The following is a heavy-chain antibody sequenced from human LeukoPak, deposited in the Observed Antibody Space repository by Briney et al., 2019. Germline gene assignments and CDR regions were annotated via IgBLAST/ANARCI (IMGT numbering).Heavy chain of an antibody. D-gene: IGHD1-14*01. V-gene: IGHV3-20*04. Sequence: GGSLRLSCAVSGYTFDDYGMGWVRQAPGKGLEWVSGINWNGGSTGYADSVKGRFTISRDNAKNSLYLQMNSLRAEDTALYYCARGHGSNTQPGYFDYWGQGTLVTVSS. CDR3: ARGHGSNTQPGYFDY. CDR1: GYTFDDYG. J-gene: IGHJ4*02. CDR2: INWNGGST.